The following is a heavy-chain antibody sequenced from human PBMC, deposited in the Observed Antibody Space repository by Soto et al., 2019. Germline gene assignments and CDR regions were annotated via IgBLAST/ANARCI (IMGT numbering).Heavy chain of an antibody. D-gene: IGHD2-15*01. CDR3: GKGSAATNYFYYATDV. CDR1: GFTFGIHA. Sequence: GGSLRLSCAASGFTFGIHAMIWVRQAPGKGLEWVSFISASGGSTYYADSVKGRFTISRDSSKKTVYLQMNSPRGEDTAVYYCGKGSAATNYFYYATDVWGQGTKVTVSS. J-gene: IGHJ6*02. CDR2: ISASGGST. V-gene: IGHV3-23*01.